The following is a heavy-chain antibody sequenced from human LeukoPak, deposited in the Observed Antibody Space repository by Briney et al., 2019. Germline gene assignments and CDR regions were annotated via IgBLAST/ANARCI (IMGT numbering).Heavy chain of an antibody. D-gene: IGHD6-19*01. CDR1: GGSISSYY. CDR3: ARDKGSGWFDY. V-gene: IGHV4-59*01. J-gene: IGHJ5*01. Sequence: SETLSLTCTVSGGSISSYYWSWTRQPPGKGLEWIGYIYYSGSTNDNPSLKSRVTISADTFKNQFSLKLSSVTAADTAVYYCARDKGSGWFDYWGQGTLVTVSS. CDR2: IYYSGST.